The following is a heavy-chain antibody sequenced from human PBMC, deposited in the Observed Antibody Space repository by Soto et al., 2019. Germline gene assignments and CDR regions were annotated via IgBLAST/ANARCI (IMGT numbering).Heavy chain of an antibody. J-gene: IGHJ4*02. CDR3: VKGEYYYDSSGYYPFAY. CDR1: GFTFSSYA. D-gene: IGHD3-22*01. V-gene: IGHV3-64D*06. CDR2: ISTNGGST. Sequence: PGGSLRLSCAACGFTFSSYAMSWVRQAPGKGLEYVSSISTNGGSTHYADSVKGRFTISRDNSKNTQYLQMSSLRADDTAVYYCVKGEYYYDSSGYYPFAYWGQGTLVTVSS.